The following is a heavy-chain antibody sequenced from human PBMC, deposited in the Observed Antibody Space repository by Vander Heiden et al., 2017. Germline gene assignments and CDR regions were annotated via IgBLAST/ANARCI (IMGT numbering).Heavy chain of an antibody. V-gene: IGHV2-26*01. CDR3: GRISGGLFYDQDY. D-gene: IGHD3-16*01. CDR2: ILSHDEK. CDR1: GFSLSSSNIG. Sequence: QVTLKESGPVLVKPTETLTLTCSVSGFSLSSSNIGVSWIRQPPGKSLEWLAHILSHDEKSYRASLKRRPTISKDTSKSQVVLTMTNLDPVDTATYYCGRISGGLFYDQDYWGQGTLVTVSS. J-gene: IGHJ4*02.